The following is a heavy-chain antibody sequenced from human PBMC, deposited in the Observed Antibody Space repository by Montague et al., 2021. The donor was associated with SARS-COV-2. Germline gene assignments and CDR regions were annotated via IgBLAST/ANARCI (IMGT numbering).Heavy chain of an antibody. CDR1: GFSLSTSGMC. CDR3: ARIYDGSGSSPHDY. V-gene: IGHV2-70*11. J-gene: IGHJ4*02. CDR2: IDWDDDK. Sequence: ALVKPSQTLTLTCTFSGFSLSTSGMCVSWIRQPPGKALEWLARIDWDDDKYYSTSLKTRLTISKDTSKNQVVLTMTNMDPVDTATYYCARIYDGSGSSPHDYGGQGTLVTVAS. D-gene: IGHD3-10*01.